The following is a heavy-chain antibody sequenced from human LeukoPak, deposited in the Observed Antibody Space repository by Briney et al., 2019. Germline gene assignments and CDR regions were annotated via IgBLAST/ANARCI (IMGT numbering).Heavy chain of an antibody. J-gene: IGHJ4*02. CDR1: GGSISSYY. CDR2: IYYSGST. CDR3: ARDRGELAAMDYFDY. D-gene: IGHD5-18*01. V-gene: IGHV4-59*01. Sequence: KPSETLSLTCTVSGGSISSYYWSWIRHPPGKGLEWIGYIYYSGSTNYNPSLKSRVTISVDTSKNQFSLKLSSVTAADTAVYYCARDRGELAAMDYFDYWGQGTLVTVSS.